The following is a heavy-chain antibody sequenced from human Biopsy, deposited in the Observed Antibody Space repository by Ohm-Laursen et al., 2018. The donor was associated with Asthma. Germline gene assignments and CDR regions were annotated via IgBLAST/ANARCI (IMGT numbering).Heavy chain of an antibody. CDR1: GDAMSTSGSY. Sequence: GTLSLTCIVSGDAMSTSGSYWGWIRQSPGKGLEWIGSIYYSGRTYYNPSLESRVTISADTSKNNFSLKVTSVTAADTAVYYCARAVSSSSYWYFDLWGRGDLVTVSS. CDR3: ARAVSSSSYWYFDL. D-gene: IGHD6-6*01. V-gene: IGHV4-39*02. CDR2: IYYSGRT. J-gene: IGHJ2*01.